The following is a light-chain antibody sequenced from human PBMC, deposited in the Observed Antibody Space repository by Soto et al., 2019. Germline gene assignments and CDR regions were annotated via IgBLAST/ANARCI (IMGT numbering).Light chain of an antibody. CDR3: SSHTTSSIWV. CDR2: EVS. CDR1: SSDVGDYNF. J-gene: IGLJ3*02. Sequence: QSALTQPASVSGSPGQSITLSCTGTSSDVGDYNFVSWYQQLPGKAPKLMMYEVSHRPSGVSNRFSGSKSGNTASLTISGLLAEDEAHYYCSSHTTSSIWVFGGGTKLTVL. V-gene: IGLV2-14*03.